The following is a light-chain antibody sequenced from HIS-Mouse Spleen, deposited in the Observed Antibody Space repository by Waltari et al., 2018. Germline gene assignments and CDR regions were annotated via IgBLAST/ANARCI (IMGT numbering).Light chain of an antibody. CDR2: AAS. J-gene: IGKJ3*01. CDR1: QSIISD. CDR3: QQSYSTPFT. V-gene: IGKV1-39*01. Sequence: DIQRTQSRASLCACVGDRVTITCRASQSIISDLNWYHQKPGKAPEILIYAASSLQSGVPSSFSGSGSGTDFTLIISSLQPEDFATYYRQQSYSTPFTFGPGPKVDIK.